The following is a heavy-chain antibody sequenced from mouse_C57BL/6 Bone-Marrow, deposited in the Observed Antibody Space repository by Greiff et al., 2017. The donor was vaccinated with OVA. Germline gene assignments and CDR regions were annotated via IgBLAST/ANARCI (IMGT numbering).Heavy chain of an antibody. CDR1: GYSFTGYY. V-gene: IGHV1-42*01. Sequence: EVQLQESGPELVKPGASVKISCKASGYSFTGYYMNWVKQSPEKSLEWIGEINPSTGGTTYNQKFKAKATLTVDKSSSTAYMQLKSLTSEDSAVYYCSHYYGSSGGFAYWGQGTLVTVSA. J-gene: IGHJ3*01. CDR3: SHYYGSSGGFAY. CDR2: INPSTGGT. D-gene: IGHD1-1*01.